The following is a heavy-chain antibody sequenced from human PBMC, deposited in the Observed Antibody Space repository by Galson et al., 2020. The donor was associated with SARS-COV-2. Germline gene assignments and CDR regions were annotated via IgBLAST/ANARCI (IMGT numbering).Heavy chain of an antibody. J-gene: IGHJ4*02. D-gene: IGHD4-17*01. CDR2: IYYSGST. CDR1: GGSISSGGYY. CDR3: ARAPTTVVTGFDY. Sequence: SETLSLTCTVSGGSISSGGYYWSWIRQHPGKGLEWIGYIYYSGSTYYNPSLKSRVTISVDTSKNQFSLKLSPVTAADTAVYYCARAPTTVVTGFDYWGQGTLVTVSS. V-gene: IGHV4-31*03.